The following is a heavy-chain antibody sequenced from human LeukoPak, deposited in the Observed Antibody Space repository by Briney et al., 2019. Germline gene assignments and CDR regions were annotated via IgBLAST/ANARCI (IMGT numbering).Heavy chain of an antibody. D-gene: IGHD5-18*01. J-gene: IGHJ4*02. V-gene: IGHV3-21*04. CDR1: GFTFSSSA. CDR2: ISSSSYI. Sequence: PGGSLRLSCAASGFTFSSSAMTWVRQAPGKGLEWVSSISSSSYIYYADSVKGRFTISRDNAKNSLYLQMNSLRAEDTALYYCAKGYSYGYFDYWGQGTLVTVSS. CDR3: AKGYSYGYFDY.